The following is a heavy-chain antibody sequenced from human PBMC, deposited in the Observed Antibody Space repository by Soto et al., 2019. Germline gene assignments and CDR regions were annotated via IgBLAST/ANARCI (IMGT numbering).Heavy chain of an antibody. CDR2: ITHSGSA. D-gene: IGHD3-10*01. CDR3: SRVFIRGSHYSGGWYYFHG. V-gene: IGHV4-34*01. Sequence: SETLSLTCDFFGGSFSVYISTWIRQTPGKGMQWIGQITHSGSANYNPSLKSRVTITVHTSSSQFSMELSSVTAAATSVYYFSRVFIRGSHYSGGWYYFHGWWLGIQVNAS. J-gene: IGHJ4*02. CDR1: GGSFSVYI.